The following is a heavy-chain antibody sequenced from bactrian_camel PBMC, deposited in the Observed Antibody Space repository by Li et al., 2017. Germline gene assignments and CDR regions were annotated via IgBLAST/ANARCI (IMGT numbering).Heavy chain of an antibody. Sequence: VQLVESGGGSVQAGGSLSLSCQASGFTSRTNFMGWFRQEAGKERVAVSCISWGGQTTYYRDSVKGRFTIPRDNARNTVYLQMNSPKPDDTGMYYCAAAPTNGRRALAPTCGSSWSGGERFGYWGQGTQVTVS. J-gene: IGHJ6*01. V-gene: IGHV3S60*01. CDR1: GFTSRTNF. CDR3: AAAPTNGRRALAPTCGSSWSGGERFGY. D-gene: IGHD6*01. CDR2: ISWGGQTT.